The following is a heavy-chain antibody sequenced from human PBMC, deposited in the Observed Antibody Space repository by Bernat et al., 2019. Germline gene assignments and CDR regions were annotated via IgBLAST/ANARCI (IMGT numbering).Heavy chain of an antibody. D-gene: IGHD6-13*01. CDR3: ARVQAAAGPYYYSGMDV. V-gene: IGHV1-69*01. J-gene: IGHJ6*02. CDR1: GGTFSSYA. Sequence: QVQLVQSGAEVKKPGSSVKVSCKASGGTFSSYAISWVRQAPGQGLEWMGGIIPIFGTANYAQKFQGRVTITADESTSTAYMGLSSLRSEDTAVYYCARVQAAAGPYYYSGMDVWGQGTTVTVSS. CDR2: IIPIFGTA.